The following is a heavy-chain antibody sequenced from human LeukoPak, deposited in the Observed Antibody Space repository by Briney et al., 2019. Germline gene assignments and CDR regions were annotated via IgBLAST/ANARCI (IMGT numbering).Heavy chain of an antibody. Sequence: PGGSLRFSCAASGFTFNRNAISWVRQAPGKGLEWVSTIGGSGDKTFYADSVKGRFTISRDNSKNMVHLQMNSLTGEDTALYYCVRRGDASSGWGDHDFWGQGALVTVSS. CDR1: GFTFNRNA. D-gene: IGHD6-19*01. CDR3: VRRGDASSGWGDHDF. J-gene: IGHJ4*02. CDR2: IGGSGDKT. V-gene: IGHV3-23*01.